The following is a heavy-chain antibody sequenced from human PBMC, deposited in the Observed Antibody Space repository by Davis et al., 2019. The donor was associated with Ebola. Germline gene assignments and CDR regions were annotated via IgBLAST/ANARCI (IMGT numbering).Heavy chain of an antibody. V-gene: IGHV3-30*18. Sequence: GESLKISCAASGFTLSSYGMHWVRQAPGKGLEWVAITSNDGKSDYYTDSVKARFTISRDNSENTLYLQMNSLTPEDTAVYYCAKEGPGYFFDVWGRGTLVTVSS. CDR2: TSNDGKSD. CDR3: AKEGPGYFFDV. CDR1: GFTLSSYG. J-gene: IGHJ2*01. D-gene: IGHD6-25*01.